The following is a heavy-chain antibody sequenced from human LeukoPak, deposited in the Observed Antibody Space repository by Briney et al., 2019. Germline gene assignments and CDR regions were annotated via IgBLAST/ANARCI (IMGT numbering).Heavy chain of an antibody. CDR1: GGSISSYY. V-gene: IGHV4-59*08. CDR2: IYYGGST. Sequence: SETLSLTCTVSGGSISSYYWSWIRQPPGKGLEWIGYIYYGGSTNYNPSFKSRVTISVDTSKNQFSLKLSSVTAADTAVYYCANYGSGWSPYNWFDPWGQGTLVTVSS. CDR3: ANYGSGWSPYNWFDP. J-gene: IGHJ5*02. D-gene: IGHD6-19*01.